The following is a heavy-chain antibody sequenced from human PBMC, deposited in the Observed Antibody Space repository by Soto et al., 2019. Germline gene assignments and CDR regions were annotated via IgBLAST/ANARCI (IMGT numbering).Heavy chain of an antibody. CDR3: ARDLTIGDYYYYGMDV. Sequence: QVQLQQWGAGLLKPSETLSLTCAVYGGSFSGYYWSWIRQPPGKGLEWIGEINHSGSTNYNPSLKSGVTISVDTSKNQFSLKLSSVTAADTAVYYCARDLTIGDYYYYGMDVWGQGTTVTVSS. CDR2: INHSGST. V-gene: IGHV4-34*01. D-gene: IGHD4-17*01. CDR1: GGSFSGYY. J-gene: IGHJ6*02.